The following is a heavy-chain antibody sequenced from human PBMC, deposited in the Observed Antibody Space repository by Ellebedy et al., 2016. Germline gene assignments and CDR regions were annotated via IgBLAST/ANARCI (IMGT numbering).Heavy chain of an antibody. J-gene: IGHJ6*04. CDR2: IGTAGDT. V-gene: IGHV3-13*01. CDR3: ARASSDTILDV. CDR1: GFTFSSYD. Sequence: GGSLRLXXAASGFTFSSYDMHWVRQATGKGLEWVSAIGTAGDTYYPGSVKGRFTISRENAKNSLYLQMNSLRAGGTAVYYCARASSDTILDVWGKGTTVTVSS. D-gene: IGHD6-13*01.